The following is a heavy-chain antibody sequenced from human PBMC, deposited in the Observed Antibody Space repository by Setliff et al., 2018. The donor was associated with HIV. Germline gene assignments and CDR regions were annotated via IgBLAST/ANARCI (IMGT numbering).Heavy chain of an antibody. CDR3: ARVPSCADSWCYMYYYYYYGMDV. Sequence: LSLTCNVSGGSISSGNYYWSWIRLPAGKGLEWVGHIYTSGSTNYNPSLKSRVTILLDTSKKQFSLKLNSVTAADAAVYYCARVPSCADSWCYMYYYYYYGMDVWGQGTTVTVSS. CDR1: GGSISSGNYY. J-gene: IGHJ6*02. V-gene: IGHV4-61*09. CDR2: IYTSGST. D-gene: IGHD2-8*02.